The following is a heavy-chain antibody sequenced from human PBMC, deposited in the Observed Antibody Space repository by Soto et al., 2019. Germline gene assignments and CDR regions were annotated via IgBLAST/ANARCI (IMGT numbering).Heavy chain of an antibody. V-gene: IGHV3-30*18. CDR3: AKLTLSAQHYYYYGMDV. J-gene: IGHJ6*02. CDR1: GFTFSSYG. CDR2: ISYDGSNK. D-gene: IGHD3-16*01. Sequence: PGGSLRLSCAASGFTFSSYGVHWVRQAPGKGLEWVAVISYDGSNKYYADSVKGRFTISRDNSKNTLYLQMNSLRAEDTAVYYCAKLTLSAQHYYYYGMDVWGQGTTVTVSS.